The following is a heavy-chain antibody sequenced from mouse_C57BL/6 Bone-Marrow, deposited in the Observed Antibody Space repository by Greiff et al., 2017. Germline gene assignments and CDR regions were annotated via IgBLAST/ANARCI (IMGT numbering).Heavy chain of an antibody. V-gene: IGHV10-3*01. CDR1: GFTFNTYA. CDR2: IRSKSSNYAT. J-gene: IGHJ2*01. D-gene: IGHD3-3*01. CDR3: VRGTRFDY. Sequence: EVKLVESGGGLVQPKGSLKLSCAASGFTFNTYAMHWVLQAPGKGLEWVARIRSKSSNYATYYADSVKDRFTISRDDSQSMLYLQMNNLKTEDTAMYYCVRGTRFDYWGQGTTLTVSS.